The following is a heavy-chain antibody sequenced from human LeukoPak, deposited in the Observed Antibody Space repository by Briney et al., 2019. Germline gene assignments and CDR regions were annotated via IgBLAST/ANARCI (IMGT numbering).Heavy chain of an antibody. CDR3: ARMYDRSGYYYPPLYYFDY. Sequence: PSETLSLTCTVSGGSISSGGYYWSWIRQPPGKGLEWIGYIYYSGSTNYNPSLKSRVTMSVDTSKNQFSLKLSSVTAADTAVYYCARMYDRSGYYYPPLYYFDYWGQGTLVTVSS. D-gene: IGHD3-22*01. V-gene: IGHV4-61*08. CDR1: GGSISSGGYY. J-gene: IGHJ4*02. CDR2: IYYSGST.